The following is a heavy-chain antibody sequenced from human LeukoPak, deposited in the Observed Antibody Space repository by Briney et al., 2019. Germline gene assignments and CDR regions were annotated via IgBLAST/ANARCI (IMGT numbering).Heavy chain of an antibody. CDR1: GGTFSSYA. V-gene: IGHV1-69*13. CDR3: AGDRKQLAVNWFDP. CDR2: IIPIFGTA. D-gene: IGHD6-13*01. J-gene: IGHJ5*02. Sequence: SVKVSCKASGGTFSSYAISWVRQAPGQGLEWMGGIIPIFGTANYAQKFQGRVTITADESTSTAYMELSSLRSEDTAVYYCAGDRKQLAVNWFDPWGQGTLVTVSS.